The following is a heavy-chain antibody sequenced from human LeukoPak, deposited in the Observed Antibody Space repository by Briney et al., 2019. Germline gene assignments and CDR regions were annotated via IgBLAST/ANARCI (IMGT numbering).Heavy chain of an antibody. CDR1: GFTFSSYA. D-gene: IGHD3-22*01. J-gene: IGHJ4*02. V-gene: IGHV3-23*01. Sequence: GGSLRLSCAASGFTFSSYAMSWVRQAPGKGLERVSAISGSGGSTYYADSVKGRFTISRDNSKNTLYLQMNSLRAEDTAVYYCAKAQDTGVITTLFDYWGQGTLVTVSS. CDR2: ISGSGGST. CDR3: AKAQDTGVITTLFDY.